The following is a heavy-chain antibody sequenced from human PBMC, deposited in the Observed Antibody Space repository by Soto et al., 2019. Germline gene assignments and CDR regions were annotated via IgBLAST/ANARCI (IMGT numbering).Heavy chain of an antibody. D-gene: IGHD2-15*01. Sequence: QVQLVESGGGVVQPGRSLRLSCAASGFTFSSYAMHWVRQAPGKGLEWVAVISYDGSNKYYADSVKGRFTISRDNSKNTLYLQMISLRAEDTAVYYCARDPYCSGGSCYSNWFDPWGQGTLVTVSS. CDR2: ISYDGSNK. J-gene: IGHJ5*02. CDR1: GFTFSSYA. CDR3: ARDPYCSGGSCYSNWFDP. V-gene: IGHV3-30-3*01.